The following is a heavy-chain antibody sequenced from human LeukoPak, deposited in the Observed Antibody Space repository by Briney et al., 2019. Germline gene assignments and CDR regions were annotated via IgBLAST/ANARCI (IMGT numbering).Heavy chain of an antibody. V-gene: IGHV3-9*01. D-gene: IGHD1-14*01. CDR2: ISWNSGSI. CDR3: ARDKTTRAFDY. CDR1: GFTFDDYA. Sequence: PGGSLRLSCAASGFTFDDYAMHWVRQAPGKGLEWVSGISWNSGSISYADSVKGRFTISRDNAKNSLYLQMNSLRAEDTAVYYCARDKTTRAFDYWGQGTLVTVSS. J-gene: IGHJ4*02.